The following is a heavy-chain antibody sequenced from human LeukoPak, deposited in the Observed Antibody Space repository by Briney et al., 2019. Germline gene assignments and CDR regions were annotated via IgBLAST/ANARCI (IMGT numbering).Heavy chain of an antibody. D-gene: IGHD3-10*01. Sequence: SETLSLTCTVSGGSISTYYWSWIRQSAGKGLEYIGRIYTTGITNYNPSLKSRVTMSVDTSKNQFSLKLSSVTAADTAVYYCARGRIRFGELFRNDDAFDIWGQGTMVTVSS. CDR1: GGSISTYY. CDR2: IYTTGIT. J-gene: IGHJ3*02. CDR3: ARGRIRFGELFRNDDAFDI. V-gene: IGHV4-4*07.